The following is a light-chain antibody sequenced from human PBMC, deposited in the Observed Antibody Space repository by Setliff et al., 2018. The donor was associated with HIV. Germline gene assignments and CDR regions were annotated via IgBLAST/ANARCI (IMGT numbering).Light chain of an antibody. Sequence: SALAQPASVSGSPGQSITISCNGTSNDIGSYNYVSWYQQHPGKAPKLVIYDVAQRPSGGSSRFSGSKSGDTASLTISGLQTEDEADYYCNSYTSSDTYVFGTGTKV. CDR3: NSYTSSDTYV. J-gene: IGLJ1*01. CDR1: SNDIGSYNY. CDR2: DVA. V-gene: IGLV2-14*03.